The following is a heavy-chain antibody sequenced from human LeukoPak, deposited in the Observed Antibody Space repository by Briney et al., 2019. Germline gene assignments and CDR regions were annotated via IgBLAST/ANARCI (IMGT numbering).Heavy chain of an antibody. CDR2: IYYSGST. CDR1: GGSISSYY. J-gene: IGHJ1*01. CDR3: ARVGPDYYDSSGLEYFQH. D-gene: IGHD3-22*01. V-gene: IGHV4-59*01. Sequence: SQTLSLTCTVSGGSISSYYWSWIRQPPGKGLEWIGYIYYSGSTNYNPSLKSRVTISVDTSKNQFSLKLSSVTAADTAVYYCARVGPDYYDSSGLEYFQHWGQGTLVTVSS.